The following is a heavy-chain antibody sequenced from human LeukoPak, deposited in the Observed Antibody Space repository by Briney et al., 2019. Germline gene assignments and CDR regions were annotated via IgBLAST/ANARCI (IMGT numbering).Heavy chain of an antibody. J-gene: IGHJ6*03. CDR1: GYSISSGYY. D-gene: IGHD6-19*01. CDR2: INHSGST. Sequence: PSETLSLTCTVSGYSISSGYYWGWIRQPPGKGLEWIGEINHSGSTNYNPSLKSRVTISVDTSKNQFSLKLSSVTAADTAVYYCARGARIAVAVVYKYYYYYYMDVWGKGTTVTVSS. V-gene: IGHV4-38-2*02. CDR3: ARGARIAVAVVYKYYYYYYMDV.